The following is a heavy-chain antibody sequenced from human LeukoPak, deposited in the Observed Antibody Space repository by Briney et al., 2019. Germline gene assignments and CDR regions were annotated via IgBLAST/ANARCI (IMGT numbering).Heavy chain of an antibody. CDR1: GGSISSYY. CDR3: ARSRPYGSGSPVDY. J-gene: IGHJ4*02. Sequence: SSETLSLTCTVSGGSISSYYWSWIRQPPGKGLEWIGYIYYSGSTNYNPSLKSRVTISVDTSKNQFSLKLSSVTAADTAVYYCARSRPYGSGSPVDYWGQGTLVTVSS. V-gene: IGHV4-59*08. D-gene: IGHD3-10*01. CDR2: IYYSGST.